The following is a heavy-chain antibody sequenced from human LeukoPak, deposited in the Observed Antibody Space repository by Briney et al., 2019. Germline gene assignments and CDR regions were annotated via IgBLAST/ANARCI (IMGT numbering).Heavy chain of an antibody. J-gene: IGHJ4*02. V-gene: IGHV3-23*01. CDR1: GFTFSSYA. CDR3: AKKASGIYFDY. CDR2: ISGSGGSA. D-gene: IGHD1-26*01. Sequence: PGGSLRLSCAASGFTFSSYAMSWVRQAPGKGLEWVSGISGSGGSAYYTDSMKGRFTISRDNSKNTLYLQMNSLRAEDTAVYHCAKKASGIYFDYWGQGTLVTVSS.